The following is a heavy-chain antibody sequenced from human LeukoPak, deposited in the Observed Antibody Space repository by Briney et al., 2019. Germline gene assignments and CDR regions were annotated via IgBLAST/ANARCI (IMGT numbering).Heavy chain of an antibody. D-gene: IGHD3-3*01. CDR1: GGSISSSSYY. J-gene: IGHJ2*01. CDR2: IYYSGST. Sequence: SETLSLTCTVSGGSISSSSYYWGWIRQPPGKGLEWIGSIYYSGSTYYNPSLKSRVTISVDTSKNQFSLKLSSVTAADTAVYYCARLRGITIFGVVIKSPGNWYFDLWGRGTLVTVSS. V-gene: IGHV4-39*07. CDR3: ARLRGITIFGVVIKSPGNWYFDL.